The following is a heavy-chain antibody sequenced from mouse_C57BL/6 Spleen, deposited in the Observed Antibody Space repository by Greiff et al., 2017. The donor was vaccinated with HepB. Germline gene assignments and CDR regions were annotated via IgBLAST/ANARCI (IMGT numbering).Heavy chain of an antibody. CDR2: IDPETGGT. CDR1: GYTFTDYE. Sequence: QVQLQQSGAELVRPGASVTLSCKASGYTFTDYEMHWVKQTPVHGLEWIGAIDPETGGTAYNQKFKGKAILTADNSSSTAYMELRSLTSEDSAVYYCTGYYWFAYWGQGTLVTVSA. CDR3: TGYYWFAY. V-gene: IGHV1-15*01. J-gene: IGHJ3*01. D-gene: IGHD2-3*01.